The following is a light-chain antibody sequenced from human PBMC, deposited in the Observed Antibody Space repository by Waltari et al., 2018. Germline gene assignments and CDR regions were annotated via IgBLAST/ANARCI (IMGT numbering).Light chain of an antibody. Sequence: EIVLTQSPGTLSLSPGERATLSCRASQSISSTHLAWYQQKPGQAPRLLIYGASSRATGIPDRFSGSGSGTDFTFTISRLEPEDFAVYFCQQYDMSPTWTFGQGTKVEVK. CDR2: GAS. CDR3: QQYDMSPTWT. J-gene: IGKJ1*01. CDR1: QSISSTH. V-gene: IGKV3-20*01.